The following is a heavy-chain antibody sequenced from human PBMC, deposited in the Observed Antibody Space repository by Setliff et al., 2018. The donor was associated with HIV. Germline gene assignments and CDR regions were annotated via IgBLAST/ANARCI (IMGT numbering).Heavy chain of an antibody. CDR2: IYTSRPT. CDR1: GDSISNYY. J-gene: IGHJ5*02. D-gene: IGHD3-22*01. Sequence: PSETLSLTCTVSGDSISNYYWSWVRQPPGKGLEWIGYIYTSRPTNYNPSLESRVTISVDTSKNQFSLKLSSVTAADTAVYFCARQTYYYDNSGHNWFDPWGQGTLVTVSS. CDR3: ARQTYYYDNSGHNWFDP. V-gene: IGHV4-4*09.